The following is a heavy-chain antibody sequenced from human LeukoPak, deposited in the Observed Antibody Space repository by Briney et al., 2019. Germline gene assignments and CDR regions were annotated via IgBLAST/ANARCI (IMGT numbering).Heavy chain of an antibody. V-gene: IGHV4-59*08. J-gene: IGHJ1*01. CDR2: IYYSGST. CDR3: ARHFSGSSYGE. CDR1: GGSISSYY. Sequence: SETLSLTCTVSGGSISSYYWSWIRQPPGKGLEWIGYIYYSGSTNYNPSLKSRVTISVDTSKNQFSLKLSSVTAADTAVYYCARHFSGSSYGEWGQGTLVTVSS. D-gene: IGHD1-26*01.